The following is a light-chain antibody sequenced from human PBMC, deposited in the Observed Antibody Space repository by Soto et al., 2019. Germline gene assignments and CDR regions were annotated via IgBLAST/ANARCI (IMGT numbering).Light chain of an antibody. J-gene: IGKJ5*01. V-gene: IGKV1-27*01. CDR2: EAS. CDR3: QQYENLPT. Sequence: DIQMTQSPSSLSASVGDRVTITCRASQGIRHYLAWYQQKPGKVPKLLIYEASNLQSGVPSRFRGGGSGTDFTFTISRLQPEDIATYYCQQYENLPTFGQGTRLEIK. CDR1: QGIRHY.